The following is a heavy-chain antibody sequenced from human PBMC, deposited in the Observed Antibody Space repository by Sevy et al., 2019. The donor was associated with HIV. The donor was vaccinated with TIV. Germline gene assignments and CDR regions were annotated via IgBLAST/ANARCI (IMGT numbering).Heavy chain of an antibody. CDR2: ISSSGSII. CDR1: GFTFRSYE. V-gene: IGHV3-48*03. CDR3: ARVDANYDKGFDP. J-gene: IGHJ5*02. Sequence: HGGSLRLSCEASGFTFRSYEMNWVRQAPGKGLEWVSYISSSGSIIYYADSVKGRFTISRDNAKNSLYMQMNSLRAEDTAVYYCARVDANYDKGFDPWGQGTLVTVSS. D-gene: IGHD3-22*01.